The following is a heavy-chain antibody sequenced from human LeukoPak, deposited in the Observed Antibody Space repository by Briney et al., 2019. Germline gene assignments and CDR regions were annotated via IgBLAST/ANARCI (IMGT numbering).Heavy chain of an antibody. CDR3: ARDYDYFSGHNLDAYDI. D-gene: IGHD2-15*01. Sequence: GGSLRLSCAASRLNFSRNWMTWVRQAPGKGLEWVANIKEDGSAKSYVDSVKGRFTISRDNAKNSPYLQMSSLRVEDTAVYYCARDYDYFSGHNLDAYDIWGQGTTVTVSS. V-gene: IGHV3-7*01. CDR1: RLNFSRNW. J-gene: IGHJ3*02. CDR2: IKEDGSAK.